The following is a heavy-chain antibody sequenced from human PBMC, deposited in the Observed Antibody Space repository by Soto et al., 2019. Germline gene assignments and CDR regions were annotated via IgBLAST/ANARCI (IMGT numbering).Heavy chain of an antibody. CDR2: IWYDGSNK. CDR3: ASFGEYYYDSSCPLYGMDV. J-gene: IGHJ6*02. Sequence: QVQLVESGGGVVQPGRSLRLSCAASGFTFSSYGMHWVRQAPGKGLEWVAVIWYDGSNKYYADSVKGRFTISRDNSKNTLYLQMNSLRAEDTAVYYCASFGEYYYDSSCPLYGMDVWGQGTTVTVSS. CDR1: GFTFSSYG. V-gene: IGHV3-33*01. D-gene: IGHD3-22*01.